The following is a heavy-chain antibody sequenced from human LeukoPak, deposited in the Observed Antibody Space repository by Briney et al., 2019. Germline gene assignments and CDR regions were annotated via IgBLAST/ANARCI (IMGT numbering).Heavy chain of an antibody. CDR1: VDSVSSTNYY. D-gene: IGHD3-22*01. V-gene: IGHV4-39*01. CDR2: IRYSESA. Sequence: PSETLSLTCTVSVDSVSSTNYYWGWIRQPPGRGLEWIASIRYSESAYYSPSLKSRATISVDTSKNQFSLRLRSLTATDTAVYYCATQDSSHYWGQGTLVTVSS. J-gene: IGHJ4*02. CDR3: ATQDSSHY.